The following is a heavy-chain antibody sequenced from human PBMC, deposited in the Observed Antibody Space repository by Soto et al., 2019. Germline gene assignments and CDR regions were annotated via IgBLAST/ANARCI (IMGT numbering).Heavy chain of an antibody. CDR2: IYYSGST. CDR3: ASGAEAYCSSTSCYAGIGPVSY. V-gene: IGHV4-31*03. J-gene: IGHJ4*02. Sequence: PSETLSLTCTVSGGSISSGGYYWSWVRQHPGKGLEWIGYIYYSGSTYYNPSLKSRVTISVDTSKNQFSLKLSSVTAADTAVYYCASGAEAYCSSTSCYAGIGPVSYWGQGTLVTVSS. CDR1: GGSISSGGYY. D-gene: IGHD2-2*01.